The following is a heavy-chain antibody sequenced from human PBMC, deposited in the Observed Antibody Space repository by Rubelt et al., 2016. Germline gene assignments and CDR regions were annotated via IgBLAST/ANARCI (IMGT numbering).Heavy chain of an antibody. Sequence: QITLKESGPTLVKPTQTLTLTCTFSGFSLSTSGVGVGWIRQPPGKALEWLALIYWDDDKRYSPSLKSRLTITKDTSKNQVVLTMTNMDPVDTATYYCALQTGTTSTDYYYGMDVWGQGTTVTVSS. CDR3: ALQTGTTSTDYYYGMDV. J-gene: IGHJ6*02. CDR2: IYWDDDK. D-gene: IGHD1-1*01. CDR1: GFSLSTSGVG. V-gene: IGHV2-5*02.